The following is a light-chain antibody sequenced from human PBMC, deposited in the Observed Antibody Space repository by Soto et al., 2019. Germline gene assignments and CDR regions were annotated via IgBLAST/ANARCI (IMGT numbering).Light chain of an antibody. V-gene: IGKV1-5*01. J-gene: IGKJ4*01. Sequence: DIQMTQSPSTLSGSVGDSGTITCGASQTISSWLAWYQQKPGKAPNXLIHGGSILQSGVPPRFSGGGGGTDFTLTISSLQPEDVASYYCQQIYTIPLTFGGGTKVDI. CDR3: QQIYTIPLT. CDR1: QTISSW. CDR2: GGS.